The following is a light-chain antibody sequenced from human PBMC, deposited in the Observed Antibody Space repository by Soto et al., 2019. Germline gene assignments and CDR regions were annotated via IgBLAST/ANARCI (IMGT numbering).Light chain of an antibody. CDR2: DAS. J-gene: IGKJ5*01. CDR3: QQRRT. V-gene: IGKV3-11*01. Sequence: EIVLTQSPATLSLSPGERATLSCRASQTVSSYLAWYQHKPGQAPRLLVYDASERATGIPGRFSGSGSGTDFTLTISSLEPEDFAVYYCQQRRTFGQGTRLEIK. CDR1: QTVSSY.